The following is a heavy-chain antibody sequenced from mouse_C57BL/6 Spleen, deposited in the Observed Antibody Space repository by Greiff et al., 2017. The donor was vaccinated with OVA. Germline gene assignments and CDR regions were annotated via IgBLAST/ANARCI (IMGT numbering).Heavy chain of an antibody. J-gene: IGHJ2*01. V-gene: IGHV1-62-2*01. D-gene: IGHD2-2*01. CDR1: GYTFTEYT. CDR3: AGDEDGYYFDY. CDR2: FYPGSGSI. Sequence: QVHVKQSGAELVKPGASVKLSCKASGYTFTEYTIHWVKQRSGQGLEWIGWFYPGSGSIKYNEKFKDKATLTADKSSSTAYMELSRLTSEDSAVYFCAGDEDGYYFDYWGQGTTLTVSS.